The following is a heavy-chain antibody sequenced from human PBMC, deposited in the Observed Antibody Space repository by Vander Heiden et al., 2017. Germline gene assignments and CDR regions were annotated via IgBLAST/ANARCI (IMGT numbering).Heavy chain of an antibody. CDR2: IDWDDDK. V-gene: IGHV2-70*01. CDR3: ARLPSVDTAMGRYYYGMDV. CDR1: GFSLSTSGMC. D-gene: IGHD5-18*01. J-gene: IGHJ6*02. Sequence: QVTLRESGPALVNPTQTLTLTCTFSGFSLSTSGMCVSWIRQPPGKALEWLALIDWDDDKYYSTSLKTRLTISKDTSKNQVVLTMTNMDPVDTATYYCARLPSVDTAMGRYYYGMDVWGQGTTVTVSS.